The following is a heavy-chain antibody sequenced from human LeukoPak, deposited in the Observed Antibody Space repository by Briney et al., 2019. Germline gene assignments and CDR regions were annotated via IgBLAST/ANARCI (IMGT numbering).Heavy chain of an antibody. V-gene: IGHV4-31*03. CDR2: IYDSGST. CDR3: ARGLEDIVVVPAAIGWFDP. J-gene: IGHJ5*02. D-gene: IGHD2-2*02. CDR1: GGSISSGGYY. Sequence: SETLSLTCTVSGGSISSGGYYWSWIRQHPGKGLEWIGYIYDSGSTYYNPSLKSRVTISVDTSKNQFSLKLSSVTAADTAVYYCARGLEDIVVVPAAIGWFDPWGQGTLVTVSS.